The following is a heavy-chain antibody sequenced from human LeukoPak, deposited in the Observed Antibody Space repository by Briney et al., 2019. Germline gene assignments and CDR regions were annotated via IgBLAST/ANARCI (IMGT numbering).Heavy chain of an antibody. D-gene: IGHD4-11*01. CDR1: GGSISSGGYS. CDR3: ASTYSLGWFDP. V-gene: IGHV4-30-2*01. CDR2: IYHSGST. J-gene: IGHJ5*02. Sequence: SSQTLSLTCAVSGGSISSGGYSWSWIRQPPGKGLEWIGYIYHSGSTYYNPSLKSRVTISVDRSKNQFSLKLSSVTAADTAVYYCASTYSLGWFDPWGQGTLVTVSS.